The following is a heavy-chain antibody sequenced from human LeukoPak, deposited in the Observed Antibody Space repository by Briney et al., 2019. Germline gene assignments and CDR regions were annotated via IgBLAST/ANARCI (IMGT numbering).Heavy chain of an antibody. Sequence: GGSLRLSCAASGFTFSSYEMNWVRQAPGKGLEWVSYISSSGSTIYYADSVKGRFTISRDNAKNSLYLQMNSLRAEDTAVYYCAREGSGYDYRPFDYWGQGTLVTVSS. CDR1: GFTFSSYE. J-gene: IGHJ4*02. V-gene: IGHV3-48*03. D-gene: IGHD5-12*01. CDR3: AREGSGYDYRPFDY. CDR2: ISSSGSTI.